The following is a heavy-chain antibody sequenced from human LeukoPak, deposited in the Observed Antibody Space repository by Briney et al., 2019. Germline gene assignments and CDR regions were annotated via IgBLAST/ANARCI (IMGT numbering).Heavy chain of an antibody. Sequence: GGSLRLSCAASGFTFSAFPMSWVRQAPGKGLEWVSGISSSGHTTYYADSVKGRFTISRDNSKNTLYLQMDSLGAEETAIYYCVKGSDPSIPVSGTVFGYWGQGTVVTVSS. V-gene: IGHV3-23*01. D-gene: IGHD6-19*01. J-gene: IGHJ4*02. CDR2: ISSSGHTT. CDR1: GFTFSAFP. CDR3: VKGSDPSIPVSGTVFGY.